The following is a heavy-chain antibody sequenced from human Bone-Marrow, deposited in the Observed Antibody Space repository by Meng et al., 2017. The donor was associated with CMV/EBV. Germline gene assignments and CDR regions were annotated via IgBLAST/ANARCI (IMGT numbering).Heavy chain of an antibody. Sequence: SVKGSCKASGGTFSSYAISWVRQAPGQGLEWMGGIIPIFGTANYAQKFQGRVTITTDESTSTAYMELSSLRSEDTAVYYCARGPGGWLQLPPEYFQHWGQGTLVTVSS. CDR2: IIPIFGTA. CDR1: GGTFSSYA. D-gene: IGHD5-24*01. CDR3: ARGPGGWLQLPPEYFQH. J-gene: IGHJ1*01. V-gene: IGHV1-69*05.